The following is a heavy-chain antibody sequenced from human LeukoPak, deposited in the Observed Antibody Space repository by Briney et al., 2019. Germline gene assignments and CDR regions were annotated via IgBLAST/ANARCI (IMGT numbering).Heavy chain of an antibody. CDR3: ARGLQNYGDAQGPFDYYYYMDV. Sequence: ASETLSLTCTVSSGSISSYYWSWIRQPPGKGLEWIGYIYYSGSTNYNPSLKSRVTISVDTSKNQFSLKLSSVTAADTAVYYCARGLQNYGDAQGPFDYYYYMDVWGKGTTVTVSS. CDR2: IYYSGST. CDR1: SGSISSYY. D-gene: IGHD4-17*01. J-gene: IGHJ6*03. V-gene: IGHV4-59*01.